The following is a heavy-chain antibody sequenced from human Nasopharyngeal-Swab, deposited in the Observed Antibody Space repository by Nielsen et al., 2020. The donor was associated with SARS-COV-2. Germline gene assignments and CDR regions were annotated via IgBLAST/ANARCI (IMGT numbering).Heavy chain of an antibody. D-gene: IGHD6-19*01. CDR1: GFTFSSYW. J-gene: IGHJ3*02. CDR2: ISSSSSYI. V-gene: IGHV3-21*01. Sequence: GESLKISCAASGFTFSSYWMHWVRQAPGKGLEWVSSISSSSSYIYYADSVKGRFTISRDNAKNSLYLQMNSLRAEDTAVYYCARDRRPSSGWYSSAFDIWGQGTMVTVSS. CDR3: ARDRRPSSGWYSSAFDI.